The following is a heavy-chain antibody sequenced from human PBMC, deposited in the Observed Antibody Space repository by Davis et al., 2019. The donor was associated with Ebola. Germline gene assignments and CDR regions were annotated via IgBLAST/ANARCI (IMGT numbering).Heavy chain of an antibody. D-gene: IGHD2/OR15-2a*01. Sequence: ASVPVSCKASGYTFTTYYLHWVRQAPGQGLEWMGIINPSGGSTSYAQKFQGRVTMTRDTSTSTVYMELSSLRSDDTAVYYCARDSFLWWPYSYYGMDVWGQGTTVTVSS. CDR3: ARDSFLWWPYSYYGMDV. V-gene: IGHV1-46*01. J-gene: IGHJ6*02. CDR1: GYTFTTYY. CDR2: INPSGGST.